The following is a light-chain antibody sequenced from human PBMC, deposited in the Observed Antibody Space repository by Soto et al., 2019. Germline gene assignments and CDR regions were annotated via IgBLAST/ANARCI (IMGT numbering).Light chain of an antibody. J-gene: IGKJ4*01. Sequence: EIVMTQSPATLSVSPRERATLSCRASQSVSNNLAWYQQKPGQAPRLLIYGASTRATGIPARFSGSGSGTEFTLTISSLQSEDFAVYYCQQYNNWPLLFGGGTKVEIK. CDR1: QSVSNN. CDR3: QQYNNWPLL. CDR2: GAS. V-gene: IGKV3-15*01.